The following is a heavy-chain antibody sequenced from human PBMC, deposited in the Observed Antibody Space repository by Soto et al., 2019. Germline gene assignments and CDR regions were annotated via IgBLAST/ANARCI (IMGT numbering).Heavy chain of an antibody. CDR3: AGGLLAAAPLNY. CDR1: GATFSNYV. Sequence: QMQLVQSGSAVQKPGSSVKVSCKASGATFSNYVFSWVRQVPGQGLEWIGGVNPISDTPNYAQKFQDRVRIIADKSTSTVYMELSSLRSEDTAMYYCAGGLLAAAPLNYWGQGTLITVSS. D-gene: IGHD6-13*01. V-gene: IGHV1-69*06. J-gene: IGHJ4*02. CDR2: VNPISDTP.